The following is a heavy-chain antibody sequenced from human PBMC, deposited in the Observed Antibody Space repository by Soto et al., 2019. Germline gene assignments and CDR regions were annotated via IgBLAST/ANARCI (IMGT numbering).Heavy chain of an antibody. CDR2: IYYSGST. V-gene: IGHV4-31*03. CDR1: GGSISSGGYY. Sequence: PSETLSLTCTVSGGSISSGGYYWSWIRQHPGKGLEWIGYIYYSGSTYYNPSLKSRVTISVDTSKNQFSLKLSSVTAADTAVYYCARGGGPGTGTWRFDYWGQGTLVTVSS. J-gene: IGHJ4*02. D-gene: IGHD1-7*01. CDR3: ARGGGPGTGTWRFDY.